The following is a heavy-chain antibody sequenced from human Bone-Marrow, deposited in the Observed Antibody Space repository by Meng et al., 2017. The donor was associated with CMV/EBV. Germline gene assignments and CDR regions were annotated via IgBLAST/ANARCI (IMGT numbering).Heavy chain of an antibody. J-gene: IGHJ4*02. CDR2: ISSSGSTI. Sequence: GGSLRLSCAASGFTFSSYEMNWVRQAPGKGLEWVSYISSSGSTIYYADSVKGRFTISRDNAKNSLYLQMNSLRAEDTAVYYCARGDSVVVPAALPPYYFDYWGQGTLVTVSS. CDR3: ARGDSVVVPAALPPYYFDY. D-gene: IGHD2-2*02. CDR1: GFTFSSYE. V-gene: IGHV3-48*03.